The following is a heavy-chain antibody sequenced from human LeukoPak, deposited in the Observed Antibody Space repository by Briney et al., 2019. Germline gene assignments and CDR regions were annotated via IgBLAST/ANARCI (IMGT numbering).Heavy chain of an antibody. Sequence: GASVKVSCKAYGYTFTGYYMHWVRQAPGQGLEWMEWINPNSGGTNYAQKFQGRVTMTRDTSISTAYMELSRLRSDDTAVYYCARDYYDSSGYYYYFDYWGQGTLVTVSS. CDR1: GYTFTGYY. D-gene: IGHD3-22*01. CDR2: INPNSGGT. CDR3: ARDYYDSSGYYYYFDY. J-gene: IGHJ4*02. V-gene: IGHV1-2*02.